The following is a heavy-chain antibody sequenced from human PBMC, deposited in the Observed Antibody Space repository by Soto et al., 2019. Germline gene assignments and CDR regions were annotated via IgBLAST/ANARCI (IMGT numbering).Heavy chain of an antibody. CDR2: IYTSGST. J-gene: IGHJ6*02. V-gene: IGHV4-4*07. D-gene: IGHD3-10*01. Sequence: SETLSLTCTGSGGSISSYYWSWIRQPAGKGLEWIGRIYTSGSTNYNPSLKSRVTMSVDTSKNQFSLKLSSVTAADTAVYYCARGYYYGSGSYYLDYYYYGMDVWGQGTTVTVS. CDR3: ARGYYYGSGSYYLDYYYYGMDV. CDR1: GGSISSYY.